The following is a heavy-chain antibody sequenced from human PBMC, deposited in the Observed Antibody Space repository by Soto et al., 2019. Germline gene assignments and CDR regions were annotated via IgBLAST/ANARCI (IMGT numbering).Heavy chain of an antibody. CDR1: GYTFTSYA. CDR2: INAGNGHT. CDR3: ARAPMMTFGGVIAIFDY. Sequence: QVQLVQSGAEVTKPGASVKVSCKASGYTFTSYAMHWVRQAPGQRLEWMGWINAGNGHTKYSQQFQGRVTITMDTSASTAYMELSSLRSEDTAVYYCARAPMMTFGGVIAIFDYWGQGTLVTVSS. D-gene: IGHD3-16*02. V-gene: IGHV1-3*01. J-gene: IGHJ4*02.